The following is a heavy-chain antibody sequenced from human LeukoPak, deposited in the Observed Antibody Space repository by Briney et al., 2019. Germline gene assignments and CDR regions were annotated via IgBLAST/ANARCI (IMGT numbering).Heavy chain of an antibody. CDR3: TRESGSYHGNDY. CDR2: INPNNGAT. V-gene: IGHV1-2*06. Sequence: ASVKVSCKASEYIFTGYYMHWVRQAPGQGLEWMGRINPNNGATNYAQKFQGRVTITGDTSINTAYMELSSLRSDDAAVYYCTRESGSYHGNDYWGQGTLVTVSS. J-gene: IGHJ4*02. D-gene: IGHD1-26*01. CDR1: EYIFTGYY.